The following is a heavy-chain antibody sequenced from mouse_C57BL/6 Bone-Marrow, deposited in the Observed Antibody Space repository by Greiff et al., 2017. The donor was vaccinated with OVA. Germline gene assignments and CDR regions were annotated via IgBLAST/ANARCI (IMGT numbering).Heavy chain of an antibody. D-gene: IGHD1-1*01. V-gene: IGHV14-2*01. CDR1: GFNIKDYY. Sequence: VHVKQSGAELVKPGASVKLSCTASGFNIKDYYLPWVKQRTEQGLEWIGRLDPEDGETKYAPKFQGKATITADTSTNKAYLQLSSLTSEDTAVYYCARTAVGGFAYWGQGTLVTVSA. J-gene: IGHJ3*01. CDR2: LDPEDGET. CDR3: ARTAVGGFAY.